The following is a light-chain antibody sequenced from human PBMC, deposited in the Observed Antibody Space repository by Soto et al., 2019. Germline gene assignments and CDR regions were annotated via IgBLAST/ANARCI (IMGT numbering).Light chain of an antibody. CDR1: SSDVGGYKY. Sequence: QSVLTQPASVSGSHGQSITISCTGTSSDVGGYKYVSWYQQHPGKVPKLLIYEVSNRPSGVSNRFSGSKSGNTASLTISGLQAEDEAEYYCSSYTRSTTLNVLFGGGTKSPS. CDR3: SSYTRSTTLNVL. V-gene: IGLV2-14*01. CDR2: EVS. J-gene: IGLJ2*01.